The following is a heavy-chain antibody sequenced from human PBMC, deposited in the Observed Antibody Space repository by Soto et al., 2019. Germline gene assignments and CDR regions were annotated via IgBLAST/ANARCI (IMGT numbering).Heavy chain of an antibody. D-gene: IGHD6-25*01. CDR2: INAGNGNT. CDR3: AKVASGSEGYYSYAMDV. V-gene: IGHV1-3*01. CDR1: GCTFTSYA. Sequence: ASVKVSCKASGCTFTSYAMHWVRQAPGQRLEWMGWINAGNGNTKYSQKFQGRVTITRDTSASTAYMELSSLRSEDTAVYYCAKVASGSEGYYSYAMDVRGQGPTVTLSS. J-gene: IGHJ6*02.